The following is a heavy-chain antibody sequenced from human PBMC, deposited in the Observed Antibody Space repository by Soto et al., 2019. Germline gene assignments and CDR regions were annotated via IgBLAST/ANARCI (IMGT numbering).Heavy chain of an antibody. V-gene: IGHV3-23*01. CDR1: GFTFSDYT. CDR2: ISASGYAT. D-gene: IGHD2-2*02. Sequence: PGGSLRLSCAASGFTFSDYTMNWVRQAPGKGLEWVSSISASGYATYYAESVKGRFTISRDNSKSTLDLQMNSLRVEDTAVYYCAKGPAAIKSWFHPWGQGTQVTVSS. CDR3: AKGPAAIKSWFHP. J-gene: IGHJ5*02.